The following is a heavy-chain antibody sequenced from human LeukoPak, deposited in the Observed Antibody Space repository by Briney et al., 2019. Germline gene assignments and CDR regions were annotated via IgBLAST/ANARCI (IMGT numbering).Heavy chain of an antibody. D-gene: IGHD5-12*01. Sequence: PGGSLRLSCAASGFIFTGYFMSWVRQAPGKGLEYLSYLKGDNGDINYADSVRGRFTISRDNTKNSLYLQMNNLRAEDTAVYYCARVLRGYASYEGNWGQGTLVTVSS. J-gene: IGHJ4*02. V-gene: IGHV3-11*06. CDR3: ARVLRGYASYEGN. CDR2: LKGDNGDI. CDR1: GFIFTGYF.